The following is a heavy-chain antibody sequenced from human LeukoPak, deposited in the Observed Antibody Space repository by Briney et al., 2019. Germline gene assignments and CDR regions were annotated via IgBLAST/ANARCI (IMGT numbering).Heavy chain of an antibody. V-gene: IGHV4-59*01. D-gene: IGHD5/OR15-5a*01. Sequence: SETLSLTCTVSRGSISSYYWSWIRQPPGKGLEWIGYIYYSGSTNYNPSLKSRVTISVDTSKNRFSLKLNSVTAADTAVYYCARGVYPTHFDYWGQGTLVTVSS. CDR2: IYYSGST. CDR1: RGSISSYY. J-gene: IGHJ4*02. CDR3: ARGVYPTHFDY.